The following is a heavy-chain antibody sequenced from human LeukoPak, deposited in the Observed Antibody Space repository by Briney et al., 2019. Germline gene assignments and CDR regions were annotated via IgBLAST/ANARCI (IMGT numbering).Heavy chain of an antibody. CDR2: ISYDGSNK. J-gene: IGHJ4*02. Sequence: PGGSLRLSCVASGFTFSSYGMHWVRQAPGKGLEWVAVISYDGSNKYYADSVKGRFTTSRDNSKNSLYLQMSSLRTEDTALYHCAKDRGWYDYWGQGTLVTVSS. V-gene: IGHV3-30*18. D-gene: IGHD6-19*01. CDR3: AKDRGWYDY. CDR1: GFTFSSYG.